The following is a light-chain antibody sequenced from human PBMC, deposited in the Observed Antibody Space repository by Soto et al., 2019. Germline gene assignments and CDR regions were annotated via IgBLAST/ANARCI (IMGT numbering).Light chain of an antibody. Sequence: EIVLTQSPGTLSLSPGEGATLSCRASQTVRSGSLAWYQQKPGQRPRLLIFGASSRATDIPDRFSGSGFGTDFTLTISRLEPDDFAVYYCQHYADSPYTFGQGTKLEIK. CDR2: GAS. V-gene: IGKV3-20*01. J-gene: IGKJ2*01. CDR1: QTVRSGS. CDR3: QHYADSPYT.